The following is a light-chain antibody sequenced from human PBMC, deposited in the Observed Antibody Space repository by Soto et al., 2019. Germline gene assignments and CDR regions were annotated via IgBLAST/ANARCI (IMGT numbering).Light chain of an antibody. CDR2: DVS. Sequence: QSALTQPASVSGSPGQSITISCTGTYSDVGGYNFVSWYQQHPAKAPKVMIYDVSDRHSGVSDRFSGSKSGNTASLTISVLQPEDEAYYYCSSYTRISTVVFVVGTKLPVL. J-gene: IGLJ3*02. CDR1: YSDVGGYNF. V-gene: IGLV2-14*01. CDR3: SSYTRISTVV.